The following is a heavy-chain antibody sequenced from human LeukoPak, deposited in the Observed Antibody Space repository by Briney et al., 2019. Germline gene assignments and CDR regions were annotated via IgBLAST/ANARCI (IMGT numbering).Heavy chain of an antibody. CDR2: IYYSGST. CDR3: ATGGSSSSVDY. CDR1: GVSFSSYY. D-gene: IGHD6-6*01. J-gene: IGHJ4*02. V-gene: IGHV4-59*01. Sequence: PSETLSLACTVSGVSFSSYYWTWIRQPPGKGLEWIGYIYYSGSTNYNPSLKSRVTMSLDMSKNQFSLKLTSVTAADTAVYYCATGGSSSSVDYWGQGTLVTVSS.